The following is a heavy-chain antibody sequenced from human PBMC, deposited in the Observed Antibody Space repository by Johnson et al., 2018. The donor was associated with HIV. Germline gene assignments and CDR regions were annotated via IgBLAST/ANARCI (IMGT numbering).Heavy chain of an antibody. CDR1: GFTFSDYY. Sequence: VQLVESGGGLVKPGGSLRLSCAASGFTFSDYYMSWIRQAPGKGLEWVSYISSSGSTIYYADSVKGRFTISRDNSKNTLYLQMNSLRAEDTAVYYCTKGRIFGVVMEAFDIWGQGTMVTVSS. V-gene: IGHV3-11*04. D-gene: IGHD3-3*01. CDR3: TKGRIFGVVMEAFDI. CDR2: ISSSGSTI. J-gene: IGHJ3*02.